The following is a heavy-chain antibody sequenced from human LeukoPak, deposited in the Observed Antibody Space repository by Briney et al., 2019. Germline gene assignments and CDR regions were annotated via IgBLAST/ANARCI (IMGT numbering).Heavy chain of an antibody. Sequence: PSETLSLTCSVSGDSISYFYWSWIRQPPGKGLEWIGEINHSGSTNYNPSLKSRVTISVDTSKNQFSLKLSSVTAADTAVYYCARTSYYRFDYWGQGTLVTVSS. CDR1: GDSISYFY. V-gene: IGHV4-34*01. D-gene: IGHD3-10*01. CDR3: ARTSYYRFDY. CDR2: INHSGST. J-gene: IGHJ4*02.